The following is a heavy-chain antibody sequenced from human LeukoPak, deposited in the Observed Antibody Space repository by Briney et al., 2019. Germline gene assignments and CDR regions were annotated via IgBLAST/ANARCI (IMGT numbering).Heavy chain of an antibody. D-gene: IGHD3-22*01. V-gene: IGHV3-23*01. J-gene: IGHJ4*02. CDR1: GFTFSSYA. CDR3: AKGGYYDSSGYTTQYFDY. Sequence: GGSLRLSCAASGFTFSSYAMSWVRQAPGKGLEWVSAISGSGGSTYYADSVKGRFTISRDNSKNTLYPQMNSLRAEDTAVYYCAKGGYYDSSGYTTQYFDYWGQGTLVTVSS. CDR2: ISGSGGST.